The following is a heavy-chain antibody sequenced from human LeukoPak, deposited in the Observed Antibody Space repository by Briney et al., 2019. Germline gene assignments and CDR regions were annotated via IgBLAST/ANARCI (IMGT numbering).Heavy chain of an antibody. CDR3: ARRLCRGTACYYFDY. Sequence: GGSLRLSCAASGFTFNIYAMSWVRQAPGKGLEWVSAVSGGGTNTYYADSVKGRFIISRDTSKNTVYLQMNSLRVEDTAVYYCARRLCRGTACYYFDYWGQGTLVTVSS. V-gene: IGHV3-23*01. D-gene: IGHD2-2*01. CDR2: VSGGGTNT. CDR1: GFTFNIYA. J-gene: IGHJ4*02.